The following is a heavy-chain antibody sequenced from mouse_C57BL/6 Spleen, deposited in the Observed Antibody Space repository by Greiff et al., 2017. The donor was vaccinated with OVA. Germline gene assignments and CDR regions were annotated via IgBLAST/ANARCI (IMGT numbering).Heavy chain of an antibody. CDR1: GYTFTSYG. Sequence: VQLQQSGAELARPGASVKLSCKASGYTFTSYGISWVKQRTGQGLEWIGEIYPRSGNTYYNEKFKGKATLTADKSSSTAYMELRSLTSEDSAVYFCARGGDGYFYYARDYWGQGTSVTVSS. J-gene: IGHJ4*01. V-gene: IGHV1-81*01. D-gene: IGHD2-3*01. CDR2: IYPRSGNT. CDR3: ARGGDGYFYYARDY.